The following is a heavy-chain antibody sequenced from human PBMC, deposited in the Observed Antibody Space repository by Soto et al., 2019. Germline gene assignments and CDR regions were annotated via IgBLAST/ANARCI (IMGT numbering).Heavy chain of an antibody. V-gene: IGHV1-2*04. CDR3: ARDATGAAAGFEYFQH. CDR1: GYTFTGYY. CDR2: INPNSGGT. D-gene: IGHD6-13*01. J-gene: IGHJ1*01. Sequence: QVQLVQSGAEVKKPGASVKVSCKASGYTFTGYYMHWVRQAPGQGLEWMGWINPNSGGTNYAQKFQGWVTMTRDTSISTAYRELSRLGSDDTAVYYCARDATGAAAGFEYFQHWGQGTLVTVSS.